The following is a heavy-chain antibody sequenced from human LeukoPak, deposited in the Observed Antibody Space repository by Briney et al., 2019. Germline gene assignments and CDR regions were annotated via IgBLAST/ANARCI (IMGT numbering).Heavy chain of an antibody. V-gene: IGHV3-9*01. CDR1: GFTFDDYA. D-gene: IGHD6-19*01. CDR3: AKDMEAVAAYYFDY. Sequence: GGSLRLSCAASGFTFDDYAMHWVRQAPGKGLEWVSGISWNSGSIGYADSVKGRFTISRDNAKNSLYLQMSSLRAEDTALYYCAKDMEAVAAYYFDYWGQGTLVTVSS. J-gene: IGHJ4*02. CDR2: ISWNSGSI.